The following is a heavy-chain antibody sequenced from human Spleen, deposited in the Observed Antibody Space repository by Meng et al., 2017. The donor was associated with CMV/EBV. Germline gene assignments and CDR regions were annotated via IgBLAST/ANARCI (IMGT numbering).Heavy chain of an antibody. CDR2: IKQDGSEK. CDR3: ARAGRWLQFFGGGGMDV. J-gene: IGHJ6*02. V-gene: IGHV3-7*01. CDR1: GFTFSSYW. D-gene: IGHD5-24*01. Sequence: GESLKISCAASGFTFSSYWMSWVRQAPEKGLEWVANIKQDGSEKYYVDSVKGRFTISRDNAKNSLYLQMNSLRAEDTAVYYCARAGRWLQFFGGGGMDVWGQGTTVTVSS.